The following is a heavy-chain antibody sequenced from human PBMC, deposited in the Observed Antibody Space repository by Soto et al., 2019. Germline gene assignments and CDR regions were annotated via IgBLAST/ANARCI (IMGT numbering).Heavy chain of an antibody. V-gene: IGHV3-30*18. Sequence: QVQLVESGGGVVQPGRSLRLSCAASGFIFSRYGMHWVRQAPGKGLEWVAVISYDGSNKYYAESVKGRFIISRDKSENTLYLQMNSLIAEDTAVYYCAKDLGSGKPYYYYAMDVWGQGTTVTVSS. CDR3: AKDLGSGKPYYYYAMDV. J-gene: IGHJ6*02. CDR2: ISYDGSNK. CDR1: GFIFSRYG. D-gene: IGHD3-10*01.